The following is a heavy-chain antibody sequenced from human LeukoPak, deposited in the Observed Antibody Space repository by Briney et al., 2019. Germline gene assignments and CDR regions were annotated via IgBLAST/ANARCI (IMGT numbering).Heavy chain of an antibody. CDR3: ARDLNSGSYSSY. Sequence: GGSLRLSCAASEFTFSSYGMHWVRQAPGKGLEWVANIKQDGSEKFYVDSVKGRLTISRDNAKNSLYLQMNSLRAEDTAVYYCARDLNSGSYSSYWGQGTLVTVSS. J-gene: IGHJ4*02. CDR2: IKQDGSEK. V-gene: IGHV3-7*01. CDR1: EFTFSSYG. D-gene: IGHD1-26*01.